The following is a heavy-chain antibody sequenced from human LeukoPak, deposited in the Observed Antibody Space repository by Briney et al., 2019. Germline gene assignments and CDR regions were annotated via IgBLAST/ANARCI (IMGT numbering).Heavy chain of an antibody. V-gene: IGHV4-39*07. CDR3: ARRKIWFGEFTLPFGP. CDR2: IYNSGST. J-gene: IGHJ5*02. Sequence: SETLSLTCTVSGGSISSSSYYWGWIRQPPGKGLEWIGSIYNSGSTYYNPSLKSRVTISVDTSKNQFSLKLSSVTAADTAVYYCARRKIWFGEFTLPFGPWGQGTLVTVSS. D-gene: IGHD3-10*01. CDR1: GGSISSSSYY.